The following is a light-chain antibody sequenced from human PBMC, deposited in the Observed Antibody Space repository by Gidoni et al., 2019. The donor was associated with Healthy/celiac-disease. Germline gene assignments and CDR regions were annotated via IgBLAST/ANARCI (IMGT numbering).Light chain of an antibody. CDR2: GAS. Sequence: DIRLTQSPSSLSASVGDTVTISCRASQDIGNYLVWLQQKPGKAPKSLIYGASSLQSGVSSKFSGSGSGTDFTLTISSLQPEDFATYYCQQYSSYPRTFGQGTKVEIK. J-gene: IGKJ2*02. CDR1: QDIGNY. CDR3: QQYSSYPRT. V-gene: IGKV1-16*02.